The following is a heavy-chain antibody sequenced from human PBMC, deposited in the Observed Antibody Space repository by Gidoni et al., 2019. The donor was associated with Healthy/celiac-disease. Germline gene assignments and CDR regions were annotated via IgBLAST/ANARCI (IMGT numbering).Heavy chain of an antibody. CDR3: AREYQRLPFDY. Sequence: QVQLVQSGSELKKPGSSVTVSCKASGYTFTSYAMHWVRQAPGQVLEWMGWINTNTVNPTYAQGFTGRFDFSFDTSVSTAYLQISSLKADDTAVDYCAREYQRLPFDYWGQGTLVTVSS. J-gene: IGHJ4*02. D-gene: IGHD6-25*01. V-gene: IGHV7-4-1*02. CDR1: GYTFTSYA. CDR2: INTNTVNP.